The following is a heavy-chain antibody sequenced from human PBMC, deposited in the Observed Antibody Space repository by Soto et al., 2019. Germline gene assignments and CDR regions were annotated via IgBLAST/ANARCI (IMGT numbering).Heavy chain of an antibody. Sequence: GGSLRLSCAASGFTFSDSYMSWIRQAPGKGLEWISYITFSGNTVYYADSLKGRFTISRDNAKNSLYLQMNRLRAEDTAVYYCARVSWREKYGMDVWGQGTAVTVS. CDR3: ARVSWREKYGMDV. V-gene: IGHV3-11*01. CDR1: GFTFSDSY. CDR2: ITFSGNTV. J-gene: IGHJ6*02.